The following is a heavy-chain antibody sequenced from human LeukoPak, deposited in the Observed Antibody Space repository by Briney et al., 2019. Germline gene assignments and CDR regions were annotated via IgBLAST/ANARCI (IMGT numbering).Heavy chain of an antibody. V-gene: IGHV3-23*01. J-gene: IGHJ6*02. CDR1: GFTFSNYA. CDR2: ISGSGGST. Sequence: GGSLRLSCAASGFTFSNYAMSWVRQAPGKGLEWVSAISGSGGSTYYADSVKGRFTISRDNSKNTLYLQMNSLRAEDTAVYYCAKDSNYYDSSGFPSYYYYYGMDVWGQGTTVTVSS. D-gene: IGHD3-22*01. CDR3: AKDSNYYDSSGFPSYYYYYGMDV.